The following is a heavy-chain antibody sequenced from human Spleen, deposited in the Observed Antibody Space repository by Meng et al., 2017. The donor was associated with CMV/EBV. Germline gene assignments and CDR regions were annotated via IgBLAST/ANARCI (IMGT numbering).Heavy chain of an antibody. J-gene: IGHJ5*02. CDR1: RFTFSDYY. V-gene: IGHV3-21*01. Sequence: SLRLSCAASRFTFSDYYMNWVRQAPGKGLEWVSSISGSSRYIYYADSVKGRFTISRDNAKNSVYLQMNSLRAEDTAVYYCAPLDWFDPWGQGTLVTVSS. CDR2: ISGSSRYI. CDR3: APLDWFDP. D-gene: IGHD1-1*01.